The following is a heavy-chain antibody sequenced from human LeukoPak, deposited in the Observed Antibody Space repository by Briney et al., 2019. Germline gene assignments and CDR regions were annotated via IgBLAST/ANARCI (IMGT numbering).Heavy chain of an antibody. Sequence: GGSLRLSCAASRFTFRSYKMNWVRQAPGKGLEWFSYISDSGSTIYYADSVKGRFTVSRDNAKNSLYLQMNSLRAEDTAVYYCAREPYYYDSSGYYIPGGFDIWGRGTMVTVSS. CDR2: ISDSGSTI. V-gene: IGHV3-48*03. D-gene: IGHD3-22*01. CDR1: RFTFRSYK. CDR3: AREPYYYDSSGYYIPGGFDI. J-gene: IGHJ3*02.